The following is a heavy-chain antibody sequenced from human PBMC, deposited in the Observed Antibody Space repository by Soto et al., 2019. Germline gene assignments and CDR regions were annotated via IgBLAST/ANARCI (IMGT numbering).Heavy chain of an antibody. CDR1: YGSVISGSYY. J-gene: IGHJ4*02. V-gene: IGHV4-61*01. D-gene: IGHD5-12*01. CDR2: IYSSGST. Sequence: NPSETLSLTCTFSYGSVISGSYYWTWIRQPPGKGLEWIGYIYSSGSTLYNPSLKSRVIISVDTSMNQFSLKLSSVTAADTAVYYCARDSLALFDSWGQGTLVTVSS. CDR3: ARDSLALFDS.